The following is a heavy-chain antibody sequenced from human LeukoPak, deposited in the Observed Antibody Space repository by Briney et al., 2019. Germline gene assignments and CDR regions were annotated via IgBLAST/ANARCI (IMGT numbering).Heavy chain of an antibody. D-gene: IGHD1-14*01. Sequence: KSGGSLRLSCAASGFTLDDYAMHWVRQAPGKGLEWVSYISSSGSTIYYADSVKGRFTISRDNAKNSLYLQMNSLRAEDTAVYYCTSGWNRPANRLFDYWGQGALVTVSS. CDR3: TSGWNRPANRLFDY. CDR1: GFTLDDYA. V-gene: IGHV3-11*01. J-gene: IGHJ4*02. CDR2: ISSSGSTI.